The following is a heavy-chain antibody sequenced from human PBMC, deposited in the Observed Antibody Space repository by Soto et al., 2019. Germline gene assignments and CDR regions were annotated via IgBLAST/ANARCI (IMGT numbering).Heavy chain of an antibody. D-gene: IGHD3-3*01. V-gene: IGHV3-23*01. J-gene: IGHJ5*02. CDR3: TKGDSSGYFDPSSGYSTPDH. CDR1: GFIFKDFA. CDR2: ITTSDDIT. Sequence: EVQLFESGGGLVEPGESLRLSCAASGFIFKDFAMSWVRQAPGKGLEWVSTITTSDDITYSADSVRGRFTISRDNSANSQFLQMSSLRGDDTDTYYCTKGDSSGYFDPSSGYSTPDHWGQGTLVTVSS.